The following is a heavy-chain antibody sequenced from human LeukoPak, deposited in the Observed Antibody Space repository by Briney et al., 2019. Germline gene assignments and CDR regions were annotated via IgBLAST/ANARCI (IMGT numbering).Heavy chain of an antibody. D-gene: IGHD2-2*01. Sequence: GGSLRLSCTTSGFNFRAYWMAWVRQAPGKGLEWVSFISSSSIYINYADSVKGRFTTSRDNAKNSLYLQMNSLRAEDTAVYYCARDRNDMRYCSSSSCSFDSWGQGTLVTVSS. CDR1: GFNFRAYW. J-gene: IGHJ4*02. CDR2: ISSSSIYI. CDR3: ARDRNDMRYCSSSSCSFDS. V-gene: IGHV3-21*06.